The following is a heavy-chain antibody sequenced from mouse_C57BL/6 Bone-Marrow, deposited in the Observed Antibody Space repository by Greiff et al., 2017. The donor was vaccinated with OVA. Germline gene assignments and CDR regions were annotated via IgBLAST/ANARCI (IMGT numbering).Heavy chain of an antibody. CDR2: IDPETGGT. CDR1: GYTFTDYE. Sequence: VQLKQSGAELVRPGASVTLSCKASGYTFTDYEMRWVKQTPVHGLEWIGAIDPETGGTAYNQKFKGKAILTADKSSSTAYMELRSLTSEDSAVYYCTRHYGYLAYWGQGTLVTVSA. V-gene: IGHV1-15*01. CDR3: TRHYGYLAY. D-gene: IGHD2-2*01. J-gene: IGHJ3*01.